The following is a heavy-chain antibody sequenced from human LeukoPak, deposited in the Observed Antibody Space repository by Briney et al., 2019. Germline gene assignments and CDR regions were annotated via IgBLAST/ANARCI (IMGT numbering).Heavy chain of an antibody. CDR3: ARLGGPEGYCSGGSCYDFGY. Sequence: GESLKISCKGSGYSFTSYWIGWVRQMPGKGLEWMGITYPGDSDTRYSPSFQGQVTISADKSISTAYLQWSSLKASDTAMYYCARLGGPEGYCSGGSCYDFGYWGQGTLVTVSS. CDR2: TYPGDSDT. CDR1: GYSFTSYW. V-gene: IGHV5-51*01. J-gene: IGHJ4*02. D-gene: IGHD2-15*01.